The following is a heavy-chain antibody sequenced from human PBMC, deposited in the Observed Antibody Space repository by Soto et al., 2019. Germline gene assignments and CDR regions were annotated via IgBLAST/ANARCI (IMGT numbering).Heavy chain of an antibody. Sequence: GESLKISCKGSGYSFTSYWIAWVRQMPGKGLEWMGIIYPGDSETRYSPSFQGQVTISADKSIGTAYLQWSSLKASDTAMYYCARRYYSDSSGYYTYGNWGQGTLVTVSS. V-gene: IGHV5-51*01. CDR2: IYPGDSET. CDR1: GYSFTSYW. CDR3: ARRYYSDSSGYYTYGN. D-gene: IGHD3-22*01. J-gene: IGHJ4*02.